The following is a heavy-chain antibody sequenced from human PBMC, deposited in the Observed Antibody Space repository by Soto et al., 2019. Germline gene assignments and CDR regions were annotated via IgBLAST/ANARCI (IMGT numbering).Heavy chain of an antibody. V-gene: IGHV3-48*03. CDR1: GLTFSNYE. D-gene: IGHD3-10*01. CDR3: ATRSGGGGAFDF. CDR2: IGRGGTTT. J-gene: IGHJ3*01. Sequence: EVQLVESGGGLVLPGGSLRLSCAASGLTFSNYEMNWVRQAPGKGLEWVSYIGRGGTTTYYADSLKGRFTISRDNAKNSLYLQMNSLRAEDTAVYYCATRSGGGGAFDFWGQGTMVIVSS.